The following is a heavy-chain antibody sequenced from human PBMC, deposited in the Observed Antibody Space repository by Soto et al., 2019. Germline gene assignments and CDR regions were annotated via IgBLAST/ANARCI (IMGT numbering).Heavy chain of an antibody. D-gene: IGHD5-12*01. J-gene: IGHJ4*02. V-gene: IGHV1-18*01. Sequence: ASVKVSCKASGYTFSGYGVSWVRQAPGQGLEWMGWISAYNRNTNYAQKFQGRVTLTTDASTSTVYMEVRSLRSDDTAVYYCARAMDGGYDSEMGYWGQGTLVTVSS. CDR1: GYTFSGYG. CDR3: ARAMDGGYDSEMGY. CDR2: ISAYNRNT.